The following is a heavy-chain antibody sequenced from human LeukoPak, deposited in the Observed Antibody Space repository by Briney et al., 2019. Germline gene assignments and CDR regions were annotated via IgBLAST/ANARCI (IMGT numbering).Heavy chain of an antibody. Sequence: SDTLSLTCTVSGVSISIYYWRWTRHPAGKGLEWVGRIYTSGCTNYHPSLKSRVPISVDTSKNHFSLKLSSVTAADTAVYYCAREDTAMALDYCGEGALVTVS. CDR3: AREDTAMALDY. CDR2: IYTSGCT. J-gene: IGHJ4*02. V-gene: IGHV4-4*07. CDR1: GVSISIYY. D-gene: IGHD5-18*01.